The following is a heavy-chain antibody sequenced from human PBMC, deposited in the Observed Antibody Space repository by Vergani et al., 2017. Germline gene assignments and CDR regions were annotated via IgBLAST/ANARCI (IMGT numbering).Heavy chain of an antibody. CDR2: IYYSGST. D-gene: IGHD6-19*01. J-gene: IGHJ2*01. V-gene: IGHV4-39*07. CDR1: DGSISSSSYY. CDR3: ARDSSGWPNWYFDL. Sequence: QLQLQESGPGLVKPSETLSLTCTVSDGSISSSSYYWGWIRQPPGKGLEWIGSIYYSGSTYYNPSLKSRVTISVDTSKNQFSLKLSSVTAADTAVYYCARDSSGWPNWYFDLWGRGTLVTVSS.